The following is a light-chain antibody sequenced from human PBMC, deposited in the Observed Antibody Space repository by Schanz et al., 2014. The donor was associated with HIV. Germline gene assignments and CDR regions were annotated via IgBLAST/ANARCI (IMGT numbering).Light chain of an antibody. J-gene: IGKJ2*01. V-gene: IGKV1-33*01. CDR2: DAS. Sequence: DIQMTQSPSSLSASVGDRVTIACQASQDISNYLNWYQQKPGKAPKLLIYDASNLETGVPSRFSGSGSGTDFTFTISSLQPEDFATYYCQQAYSFPYTFGQGTKVEI. CDR3: QQAYSFPYT. CDR1: QDISNY.